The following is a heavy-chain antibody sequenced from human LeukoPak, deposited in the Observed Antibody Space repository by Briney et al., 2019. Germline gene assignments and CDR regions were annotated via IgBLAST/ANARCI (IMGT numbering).Heavy chain of an antibody. D-gene: IGHD3-22*01. J-gene: IGHJ4*02. CDR2: ISYDGSNK. CDR3: ARPYYYDSSGTNYFDY. Sequence: GGSLRLSCAASGFTFDDYGMSWVRQAPGKGLEWVAVISYDGSNKYYADSVKGRFTISRDNSKNTLYLQMNSLRAEDTAVYYCARPYYYDSSGTNYFDYWGQGTLVTVSS. CDR1: GFTFDDYG. V-gene: IGHV3-30*03.